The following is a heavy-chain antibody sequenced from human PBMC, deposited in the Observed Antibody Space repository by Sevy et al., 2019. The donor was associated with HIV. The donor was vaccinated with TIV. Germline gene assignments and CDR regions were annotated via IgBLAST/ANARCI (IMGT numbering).Heavy chain of an antibody. CDR3: ARDSCSGGSCYQSGVY. CDR1: GYTFTNYR. J-gene: IGHJ4*02. V-gene: IGHV1-18*01. CDR2: ISPYNGDT. D-gene: IGHD2-15*01. Sequence: ASVKVSCKAYGYTFTNYRINWVRQAPGQGLEWMGWISPYNGDTNYAQKFQGRVSMITDTSTTTGYMELRSLRSDDTAVYYCARDSCSGGSCYQSGVYWGQGTLVTVSS.